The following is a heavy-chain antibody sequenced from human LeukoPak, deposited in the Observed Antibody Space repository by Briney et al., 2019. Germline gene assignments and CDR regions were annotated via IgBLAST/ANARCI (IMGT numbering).Heavy chain of an antibody. V-gene: IGHV4-34*01. CDR1: GGSFSGYY. J-gene: IGHJ4*02. Sequence: SETLSLTCAVYGGSFSGYYWSWIRQPPGKGLEWIGGINHSGSTNYNLSLKSRVTISVDTSKNQFSLKLSSVTAADAAVYYCARGYEGETKDWGQGTLVTVSS. D-gene: IGHD3-16*01. CDR2: INHSGST. CDR3: ARGYEGETKD.